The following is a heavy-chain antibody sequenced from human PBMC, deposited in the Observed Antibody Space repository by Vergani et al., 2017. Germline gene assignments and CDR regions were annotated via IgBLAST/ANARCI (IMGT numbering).Heavy chain of an antibody. CDR2: IWDDGSKK. CDR3: VRHSWFRSCKSVNCSSWDY. D-gene: IGHD2/OR15-2a*01. CDR1: GFIFKNHG. Sequence: QVQLVESGGGVVKPGTPRSLSCEASGFIFKNHGMQWVRQAPGKGLEWVALIWDDGSKKNYGDSMKGRFTISRDNSKDTLYLEMNSLRGEDSAVYYCVRHSWFRSCKSVNCSSWDYWGQGTPVTVSS. J-gene: IGHJ4*02. V-gene: IGHV3-33*01.